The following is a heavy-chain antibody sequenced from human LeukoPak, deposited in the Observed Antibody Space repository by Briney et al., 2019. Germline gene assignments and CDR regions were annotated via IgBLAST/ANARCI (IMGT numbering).Heavy chain of an antibody. D-gene: IGHD3-22*01. CDR1: GYTFTGYY. CDR2: INLNSGGT. Sequence: ASVKVSCKASGYTFTGYYMHWVRQAPGQGLEWMGWINLNSGGTNYAQKFQGRVTMTRDTSISTAYMELSRLRSDDTAVYYCARGNDDSSGYYSYYFDYWGQGTLVTVSS. CDR3: ARGNDDSSGYYSYYFDY. V-gene: IGHV1-2*02. J-gene: IGHJ4*02.